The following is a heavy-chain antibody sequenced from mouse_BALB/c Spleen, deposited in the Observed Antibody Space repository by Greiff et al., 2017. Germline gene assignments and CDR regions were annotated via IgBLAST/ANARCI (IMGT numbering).Heavy chain of an antibody. CDR1: GYSLTSDYA. CDR2: ISYSGST. CDR3: ARSDYGSSGLYWYFDV. J-gene: IGHJ1*01. D-gene: IGHD1-1*01. V-gene: IGHV3-2*02. Sequence: VQLKESGPGLVKPSQSLSLTCTVTGYSLTSDYAWNWIRQFPGNKLEWMGYISYSGSTSYNPSLKSRISITRDTSKNQFFLQLNSVTTEDTATYYCARSDYGSSGLYWYFDVWGAGTTVTVSS.